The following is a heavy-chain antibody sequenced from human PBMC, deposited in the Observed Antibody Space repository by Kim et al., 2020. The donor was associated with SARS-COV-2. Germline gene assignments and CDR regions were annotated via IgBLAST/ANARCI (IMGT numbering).Heavy chain of an antibody. CDR2: IKPSTDST. Sequence: ASVKVSCKASGFTFTNYFIHWVRQAPGQGLEWMGLIKPSTDSTTYAQKFQGRITMTTDTSTTTVYVDLSSLTSDDTALYYCAGGTVGQGSYWGLGTLVTVSS. CDR3: AGGTVGQGSY. D-gene: IGHD1-26*01. CDR1: GFTFTNYF. J-gene: IGHJ4*02. V-gene: IGHV1-46*01.